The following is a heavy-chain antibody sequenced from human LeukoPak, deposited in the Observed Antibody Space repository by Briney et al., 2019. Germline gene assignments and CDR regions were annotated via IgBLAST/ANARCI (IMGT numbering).Heavy chain of an antibody. Sequence: SQTLSLTCTVSGGSISSGSYSWNWIRQPAGKGLEWIGRIYTSGSTNYNPSLKSRVTMSVDTSKNQFSMKLSSVTAADTAVYYCASSTGSGSYYPLFDYWGQGTLVTVSS. CDR1: GGSISSGSYS. CDR3: ASSTGSGSYYPLFDY. V-gene: IGHV4-61*02. D-gene: IGHD3-10*01. J-gene: IGHJ4*02. CDR2: IYTSGST.